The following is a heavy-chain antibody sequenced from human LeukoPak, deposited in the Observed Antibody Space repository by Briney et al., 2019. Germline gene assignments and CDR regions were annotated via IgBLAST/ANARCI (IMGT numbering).Heavy chain of an antibody. CDR1: GYTCTSYG. CDR3: ARVSSIVATMGLYYYYGMDV. Sequence: GASVKVSCKASGYTCTSYGISSVRQAPGQGLEWVGWISAYNGNTNYAQKLQGRVTMTTDTSTSTAYMELRSLRSDDTAVYYCARVSSIVATMGLYYYYGMDVWGQGTTVTASS. D-gene: IGHD5-12*01. J-gene: IGHJ6*02. CDR2: ISAYNGNT. V-gene: IGHV1-18*01.